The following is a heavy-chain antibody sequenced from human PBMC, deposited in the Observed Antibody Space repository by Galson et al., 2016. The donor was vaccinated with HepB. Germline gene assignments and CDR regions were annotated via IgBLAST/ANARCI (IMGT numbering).Heavy chain of an antibody. V-gene: IGHV4-34*01. CDR2: VNHSGKT. D-gene: IGHD1-20*01. CDR1: GTSLRGYY. J-gene: IGHJ5*02. Sequence: ETLSLTCSVYGTSLRGYYWSWIRQPPGKGLEWLGEVNHSGKTTYHASFKSRVTISVDASLKHFSLSLRSVAAADTAIYYCAKYDWTYGSFDPWAQGTLVTVSS. CDR3: AKYDWTYGSFDP.